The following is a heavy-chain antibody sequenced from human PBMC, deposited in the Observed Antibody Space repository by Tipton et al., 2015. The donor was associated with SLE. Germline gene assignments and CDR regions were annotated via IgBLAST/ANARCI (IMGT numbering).Heavy chain of an antibody. D-gene: IGHD2-15*01. Sequence: SLRLSCAASGFGFNSYAMNWVRQAPGKGLEWVAVISFDGSNKHYADSVRGRSTVSRDNSNNTLYLQMNSLRAEDTAVYYCARGDCSGGRCSFDYWGQGSLVTVSS. CDR2: ISFDGSNK. CDR1: GFGFNSYA. V-gene: IGHV3-30*04. J-gene: IGHJ4*02. CDR3: ARGDCSGGRCSFDY.